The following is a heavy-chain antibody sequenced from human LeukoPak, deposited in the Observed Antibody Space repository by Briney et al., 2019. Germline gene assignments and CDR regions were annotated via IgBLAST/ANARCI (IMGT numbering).Heavy chain of an antibody. D-gene: IGHD3-22*01. CDR3: ARGISSGYYYSFDY. CDR2: IIPIFGTA. Sequence: SVKVSCKASGGTLSSYAISWVRQAPGQGLEWMGGIIPIFGTANYAQKFQGRVTITTDESTSTAYMELSSLRSEDTAVYYCARGISSGYYYSFDYWGQGTLVTVSS. J-gene: IGHJ4*02. V-gene: IGHV1-69*05. CDR1: GGTLSSYA.